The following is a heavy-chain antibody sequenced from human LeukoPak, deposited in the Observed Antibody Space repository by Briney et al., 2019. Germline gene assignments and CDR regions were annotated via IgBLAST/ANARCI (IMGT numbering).Heavy chain of an antibody. Sequence: PGGSLRLSCAASGFTFDDYAMHWVRQAPGEGLEWISLISWDGGSTYYADSVKGRFTISRDNSKNSLYLQMNSLRAEDTALYYCAKGSVKYSSSRYYYYMDVWGKGTTVTVSS. CDR3: AKGSVKYSSSRYYYYMDV. J-gene: IGHJ6*03. CDR1: GFTFDDYA. D-gene: IGHD6-13*01. V-gene: IGHV3-43D*03. CDR2: ISWDGGST.